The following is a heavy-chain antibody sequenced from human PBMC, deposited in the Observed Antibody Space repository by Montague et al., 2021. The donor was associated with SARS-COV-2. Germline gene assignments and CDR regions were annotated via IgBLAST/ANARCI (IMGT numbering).Heavy chain of an antibody. J-gene: IGHJ4*02. V-gene: IGHV3-30-3*01. CDR2: ISYDGSNK. CDR3: ASELADYGVFDY. D-gene: IGHD4-17*01. Sequence: SLRLSCAASGFTFSSYAMHWVRQAPGKGLEWVAVISYDGSNKYYANSVKGRFTIPRDNSKNTLYLQMNSLRAEDTAVYYCASELADYGVFDYWGQGTLVTVSS. CDR1: GFTFSSYA.